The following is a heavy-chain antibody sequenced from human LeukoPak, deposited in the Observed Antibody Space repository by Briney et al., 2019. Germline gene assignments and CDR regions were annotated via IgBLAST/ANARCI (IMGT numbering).Heavy chain of an antibody. V-gene: IGHV4-59*01. Sequence: SETLSLTCTVSGGSISSYYWSWIRQPPGKGLEWIGYIYYSGSTNYNPSLKSRVTISVDTSKNQFSLKLSSVTAADTAVYYCARGYYDYVWGSYPNWFDPWGQGTLVTVSS. D-gene: IGHD3-16*02. CDR3: ARGYYDYVWGSYPNWFDP. J-gene: IGHJ5*02. CDR1: GGSISSYY. CDR2: IYYSGST.